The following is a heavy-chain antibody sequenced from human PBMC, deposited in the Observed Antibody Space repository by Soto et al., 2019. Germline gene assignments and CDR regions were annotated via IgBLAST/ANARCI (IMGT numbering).Heavy chain of an antibody. Sequence: SETLSLTCTVSCGSISSCGYYWSWIRQHPGKGLEWIGYIYYSGSTYYNPSLKSRVTISVDTSKNQFSLKLSSVTAADTAVYYCASDYGVIPDAFDIWGQGTMVTVS. CDR1: CGSISSCGYY. CDR2: IYYSGST. CDR3: ASDYGVIPDAFDI. V-gene: IGHV4-31*03. J-gene: IGHJ3*02. D-gene: IGHD4-17*01.